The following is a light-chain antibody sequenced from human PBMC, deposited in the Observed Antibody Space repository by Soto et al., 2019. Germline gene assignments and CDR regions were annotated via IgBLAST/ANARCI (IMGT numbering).Light chain of an antibody. CDR2: END. J-gene: IGLJ1*01. Sequence: QSVLTQPPSVSAAPGQKVTIPCSGSSSNTGNNYVSWYQQLPGAAPKLLIYENDKRPSGIPDRFSGSKSGTSATLGITGLQTGDEADYYCATWDSSLSAGLFGTGTKLTVL. CDR1: SSNTGNNY. V-gene: IGLV1-51*02. CDR3: ATWDSSLSAGL.